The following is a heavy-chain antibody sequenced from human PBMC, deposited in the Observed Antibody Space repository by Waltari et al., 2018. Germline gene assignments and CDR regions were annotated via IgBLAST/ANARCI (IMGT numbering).Heavy chain of an antibody. V-gene: IGHV1-46*01. CDR1: GYPFTSYY. CDR2: INPSGGST. D-gene: IGHD5-18*01. CDR3: ARDMQLWPEGIDY. J-gene: IGHJ4*02. Sequence: QVQLVQSGAEVKKPGASVKVSCKASGYPFTSYYMHWVRQAPGQGLEWRGIINPSGGSTSYAQKFQGRVTMTRDTSTSTVYMELSSLRSEDTAVYYCARDMQLWPEGIDYWGQGTLVTVSS.